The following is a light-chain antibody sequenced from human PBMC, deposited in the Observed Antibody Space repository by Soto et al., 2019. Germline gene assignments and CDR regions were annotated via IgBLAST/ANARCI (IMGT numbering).Light chain of an antibody. CDR2: EVN. CDR3: SSYAGSSNV. CDR1: SSDVGGYNY. J-gene: IGLJ1*01. V-gene: IGLV2-8*01. Sequence: QSALTQPPSASVSPGQAVAISCTGTSSDVGGYNYVSWYQQHPGKAPKLMIYEVNKRPSGVPDRFSGSKCGNTASLTVSGLQAEDEADYYCSSYAGSSNVFGTGTKVTVL.